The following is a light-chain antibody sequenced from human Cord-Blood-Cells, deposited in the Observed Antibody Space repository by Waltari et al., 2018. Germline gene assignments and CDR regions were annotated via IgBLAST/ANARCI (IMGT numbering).Light chain of an antibody. J-gene: IGLJ3*02. CDR2: DVS. CDR1: RSDVGGYTY. Sequence: QSALTQPASVSGSPGQSITIPCTGTRSDVGGYTYVSWYQQHPGKAPKLMIYDVSNRPSGVSNRFSGSKSGNTASLTISGLQAEDEADYYCSSYTSSSTWVFGGGTKLTVL. CDR3: SSYTSSSTWV. V-gene: IGLV2-14*01.